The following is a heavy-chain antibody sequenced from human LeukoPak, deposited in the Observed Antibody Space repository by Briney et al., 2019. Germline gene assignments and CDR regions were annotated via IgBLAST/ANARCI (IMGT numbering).Heavy chain of an antibody. Sequence: GGSLRLSCAASGFTFASYAMSWVRQAPGKGLEWVSGISASGDSTYNADSVKGRFTISRDTSKETLYLKMNSLRVEDTALYYCAKGRDGSGSYYNSLDYWGQGTLVTVSS. CDR1: GFTFASYA. CDR2: ISASGDST. J-gene: IGHJ4*02. CDR3: AKGRDGSGSYYNSLDY. D-gene: IGHD3-10*01. V-gene: IGHV3-23*01.